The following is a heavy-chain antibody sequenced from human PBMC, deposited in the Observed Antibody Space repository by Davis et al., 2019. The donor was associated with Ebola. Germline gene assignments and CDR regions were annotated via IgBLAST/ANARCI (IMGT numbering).Heavy chain of an antibody. V-gene: IGHV3-21*05. Sequence: GASLKISCAASGFTFSSYAMSWVRQAPGKGLEWVSYISSSSSYRNYADSVKGRFTISRDNAKNSLDLQMNSLRAEDTAVYYCARAPVAGTNFDYWGQGTLVTVSS. CDR3: ARAPVAGTNFDY. D-gene: IGHD6-19*01. J-gene: IGHJ4*02. CDR1: GFTFSSYA. CDR2: ISSSSSYR.